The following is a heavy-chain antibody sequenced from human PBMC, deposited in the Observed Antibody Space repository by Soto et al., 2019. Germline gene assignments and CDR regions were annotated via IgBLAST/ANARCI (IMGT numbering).Heavy chain of an antibody. CDR2: IYPGDSDT. J-gene: IGHJ4*02. CDR1: GYTFTSYD. D-gene: IGHD3-10*01. V-gene: IGHV5-51*01. CDR3: ARQAPRYYYGSGSYYNVVSSVDY. Sequence: KGSCKASGYTFTSYDINWVRQATGQGLEWMGIIYPGDSDTRYSPSFQGQVTISADKSISTAYLQWSSLKASDTAMYYCARQAPRYYYGSGSYYNVVSSVDYWGQGTLVTVSS.